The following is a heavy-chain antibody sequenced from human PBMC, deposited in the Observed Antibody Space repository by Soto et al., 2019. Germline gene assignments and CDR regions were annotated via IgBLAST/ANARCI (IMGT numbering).Heavy chain of an antibody. Sequence: QVQLVQSGAEVRKPGSSVRVSCKASGGSFNRHTISWVRQAPGQGLEWMGGIIPIFGTANHAQKFQGRVTIIADESTSTVYMELSSLRSDDTAIYYCARHPSETGYMYYFDYWGQGTLVTVSS. CDR2: IIPIFGTA. CDR1: GGSFNRHT. V-gene: IGHV1-69*01. J-gene: IGHJ4*02. D-gene: IGHD3-9*01. CDR3: ARHPSETGYMYYFDY.